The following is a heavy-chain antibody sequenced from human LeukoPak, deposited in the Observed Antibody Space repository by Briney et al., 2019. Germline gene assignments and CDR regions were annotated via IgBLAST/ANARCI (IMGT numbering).Heavy chain of an antibody. Sequence: GGSLRLSCAASGFTFSGSEMNWVRQPPGKGLEWVSSISSSASSIYYADSVKGRFTISRDNARNSLYLQMNSLRAEDTAVYYCARDFNGAYDYWGQGTLVAVSS. CDR3: ARDFNGAYDY. D-gene: IGHD2-8*01. V-gene: IGHV3-48*03. CDR1: GFTFSGSE. CDR2: ISSSASSI. J-gene: IGHJ4*02.